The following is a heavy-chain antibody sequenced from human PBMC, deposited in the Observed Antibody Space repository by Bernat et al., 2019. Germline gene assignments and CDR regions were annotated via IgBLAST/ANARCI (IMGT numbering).Heavy chain of an antibody. D-gene: IGHD3-10*01. V-gene: IGHV4-30-4*01. J-gene: IGHJ4*02. CDR1: GGSISSGDYY. CDR3: ATTMVRGGSPFDY. CDR2: IYYSGST. Sequence: QVQLQESGPGLVKPSQTLSLTCTVSGGSISSGDYYWSWIRQPPGKALEWIGYIYYSGSTYYNPSLKSRVTISVDTSKNQFSLKLSSVTAADTAVYYCATTMVRGGSPFDYWGQGTLVTVSS.